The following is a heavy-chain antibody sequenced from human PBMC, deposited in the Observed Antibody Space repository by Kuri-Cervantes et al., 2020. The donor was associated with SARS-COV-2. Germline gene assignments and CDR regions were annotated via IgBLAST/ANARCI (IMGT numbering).Heavy chain of an antibody. D-gene: IGHD2-15*01. J-gene: IGHJ1*01. CDR2: ITADGGST. Sequence: LSLTCAASGFTFRDYAMHWVRQVPGKGLEWVSLITADGGSTYYADSVQGRFTISRDNRENSLYLQMDSLRSEDTASYYCTRDISAVVVATALGYFQHWGQGILVTVSS. CDR1: GFTFRDYA. CDR3: TRDISAVVVATALGYFQH. V-gene: IGHV3-43*02.